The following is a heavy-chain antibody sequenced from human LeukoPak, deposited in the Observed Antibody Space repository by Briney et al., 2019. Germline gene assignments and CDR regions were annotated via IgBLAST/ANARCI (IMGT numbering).Heavy chain of an antibody. V-gene: IGHV4-34*01. Sequence: SETLSLTCAVYGGSFSGYYWSWIRQPPGKGLEWIGEINHSGSTNYNPSLKSRVTISVDTSKNQFSLKLSSVTAADTAVYHCASTSEFEIFDYWGQGTLVTVSS. CDR3: ASTSEFEIFDY. CDR1: GGSFSGYY. CDR2: INHSGST. D-gene: IGHD1-14*01. J-gene: IGHJ4*02.